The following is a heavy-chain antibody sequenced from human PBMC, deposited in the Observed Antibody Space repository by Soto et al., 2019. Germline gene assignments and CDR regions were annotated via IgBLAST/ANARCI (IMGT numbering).Heavy chain of an antibody. V-gene: IGHV3-33*01. Sequence: QVQLVESGGGVVQPGRSLRLSCAASGFTFSSYGMHWVRQAPGKGLEWVAVIWYDGSNKYYADSVKGRFTISRDNSKNTLYLQMNSLRAEDTAVYYCARDAGGSGSSYYYYMDVWGKGTTVTVSS. J-gene: IGHJ6*03. CDR3: ARDAGGSGSSYYYYMDV. D-gene: IGHD3-10*01. CDR1: GFTFSSYG. CDR2: IWYDGSNK.